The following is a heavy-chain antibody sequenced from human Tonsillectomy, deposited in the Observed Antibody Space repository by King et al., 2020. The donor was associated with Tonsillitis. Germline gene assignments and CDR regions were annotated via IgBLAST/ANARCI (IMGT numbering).Heavy chain of an antibody. V-gene: IGHV4-59*01. D-gene: IGHD2-8*01. CDR1: GGSISSYY. J-gene: IGHJ4*01. Sequence: VQLQESGPGLVKPSETLSLTCTVSGGSISSYYWSWLRQPPGKGLEWIGHIYDGGSTDYNPSLKSRVTLSVDRSKNQFSLKVNSVTAADTAMYYCARYHCTSGFCQHLDYWGHGTLVTVSS. CDR3: ARYHCTSGFCQHLDY. CDR2: IYDGGST.